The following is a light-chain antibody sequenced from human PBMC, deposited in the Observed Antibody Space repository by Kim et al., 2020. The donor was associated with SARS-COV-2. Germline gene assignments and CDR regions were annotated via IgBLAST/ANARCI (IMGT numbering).Light chain of an antibody. V-gene: IGKV1-12*01. CDR1: QSMGTW. CDR3: QQVNSFPYT. Sequence: GGDRVTRTCRASQSMGTWVAWYQQKPGKAPELRIDRTSTVQGGVPSRFSGSGSGTEFSLTIGRLHPDEDFATYYCQQVNSFPYTFGQGTKVDIK. CDR2: RTS. J-gene: IGKJ2*01.